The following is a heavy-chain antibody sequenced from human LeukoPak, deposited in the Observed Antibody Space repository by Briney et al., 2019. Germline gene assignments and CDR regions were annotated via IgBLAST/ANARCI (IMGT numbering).Heavy chain of an antibody. D-gene: IGHD3-10*01. CDR1: GFTCSSDE. Sequence: GSLRLSCAASGFTCSSDEMNWVRQAPGKGLEWVSYTSSSGSTIYYADSVKGRFTISRDNAKNTLYLQMNSLRAEDTAVYYCARVKTMVRGVMSPWYYYYGMDVWGKGTTVTVSS. V-gene: IGHV3-48*03. J-gene: IGHJ6*04. CDR3: ARVKTMVRGVMSPWYYYYGMDV. CDR2: TSSSGSTI.